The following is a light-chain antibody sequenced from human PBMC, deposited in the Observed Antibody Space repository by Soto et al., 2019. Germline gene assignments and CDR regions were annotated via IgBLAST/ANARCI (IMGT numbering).Light chain of an antibody. V-gene: IGKV1-9*01. CDR1: QVISSY. CDR2: AAS. CDR3: QHLNSYPLT. Sequence: DIQLTQSPSLLSASVGDRVTVTCRASQVISSYLAWYQQKPGKAPKLLIYAASTLQGGVPSRFSGSGSGTEFTLTISSLQPEDFATYYCQHLNSYPLTFGGGTKVEIK. J-gene: IGKJ4*01.